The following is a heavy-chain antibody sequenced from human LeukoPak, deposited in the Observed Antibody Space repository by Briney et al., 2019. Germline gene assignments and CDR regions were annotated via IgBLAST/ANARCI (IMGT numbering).Heavy chain of an antibody. Sequence: GASVKVSCKASGYTFTSYDINWVRQATGQGLEWMGWMNPNSGNTGYAQKFQGRVTMTRDTSISTAYMELSRLRSDDTAVYYCARGDIVVVPAGPGTFDYWGQGTLVTVSS. D-gene: IGHD2-2*01. CDR2: MNPNSGNT. CDR1: GYTFTSYD. J-gene: IGHJ4*02. V-gene: IGHV1-8*01. CDR3: ARGDIVVVPAGPGTFDY.